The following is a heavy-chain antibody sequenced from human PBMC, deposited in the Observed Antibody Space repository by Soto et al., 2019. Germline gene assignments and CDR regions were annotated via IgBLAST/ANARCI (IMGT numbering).Heavy chain of an antibody. CDR1: GGSISSSSYY. J-gene: IGHJ5*02. CDR2: IYYSGST. V-gene: IGHV4-39*01. CDR3: ARLRPSSSWYPGWFDP. D-gene: IGHD6-13*01. Sequence: NPSETLSLTCTVSGGSISSSSYYWGWIRQPPGKGLEWIGSIYYSGSTYYNPSLKSRVTISVDTSKNQFSLKLSSVTAADTAVYYCARLRPSSSWYPGWFDPWGQGTLVTVSS.